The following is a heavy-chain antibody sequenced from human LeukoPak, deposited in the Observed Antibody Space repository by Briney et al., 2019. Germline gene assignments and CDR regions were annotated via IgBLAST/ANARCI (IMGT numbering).Heavy chain of an antibody. J-gene: IGHJ4*02. CDR1: GFTFSSYA. CDR2: ISYDGSNK. CDR3: AKDGIEWELLDY. V-gene: IGHV3-30*18. D-gene: IGHD1-26*01. Sequence: GGSLRLSCAASGFTFSSYAMSWVRQAPGKGLEWVAVISYDGSNKYYADSVKGRFTISRDNSKNTLYLQMNSLRAEDTAVYYCAKDGIEWELLDYWGQGTLVTVSS.